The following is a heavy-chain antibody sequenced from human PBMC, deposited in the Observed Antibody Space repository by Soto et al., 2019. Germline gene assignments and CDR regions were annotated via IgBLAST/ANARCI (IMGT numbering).Heavy chain of an antibody. CDR2: MNPNSGNT. CDR3: ARTYCSGGSCYSDAFDI. J-gene: IGHJ3*02. CDR1: GYTFTSYD. Sequence: ASVKVSCKASGYTFTSYDINWVRQATGQGLEWMGWMNPNSGNTGYAQKLQGRVTMTRDTSTSTAYMELRSLRSDDTAVYYCARTYCSGGSCYSDAFDIWGQGTMVTVSS. D-gene: IGHD2-15*01. V-gene: IGHV1-8*01.